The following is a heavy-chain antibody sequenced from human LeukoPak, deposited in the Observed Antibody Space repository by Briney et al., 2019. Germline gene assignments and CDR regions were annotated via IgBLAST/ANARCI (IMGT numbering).Heavy chain of an antibody. CDR3: ARGGRPDY. V-gene: IGHV3-74*01. CDR1: GFNFSTYW. CDR2: INSDGHST. D-gene: IGHD3-10*01. Sequence: GGSLRLSCVASGFNFSTYWMHWVRQAPGKGLVWVSRINSDGHSTTYADSVKGRFTISRDNAKNTMYLQMNSLRADDTAVYYCARGGRPDYWGQGTLVTVSS. J-gene: IGHJ4*02.